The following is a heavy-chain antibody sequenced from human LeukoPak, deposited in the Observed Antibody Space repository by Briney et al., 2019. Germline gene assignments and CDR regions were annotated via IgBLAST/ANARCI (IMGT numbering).Heavy chain of an antibody. CDR1: GFTFSSYW. CDR3: ARGGPNYYDSSGYHYYYYYMDV. CDR2: IKQDGSEK. V-gene: IGHV3-7*01. D-gene: IGHD3-22*01. Sequence: GGSLRLSCAASGFTFSSYWMSWVRQAPGKGLEWVANIKQDGSEKYYVDSVKGRFTISRDNAKNSLYLQMNSLRAEDTAVYYCARGGPNYYDSSGYHYYYYYMDVWGKGTTVTVSS. J-gene: IGHJ6*03.